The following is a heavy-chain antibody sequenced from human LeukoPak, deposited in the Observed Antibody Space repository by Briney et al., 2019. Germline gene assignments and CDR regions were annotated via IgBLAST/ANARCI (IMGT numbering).Heavy chain of an antibody. Sequence: PSETLSLTCTVSGGSISSSSYYCSWIRQPPGKGLEWIGEINHSGSTNYNPSLKSRVTISVDTSKNQFSLKLSSVTAADTAVYYCARLRRYYGSGSIGKYYFDYWGQGTLVTVSS. CDR1: GGSISSSSYY. J-gene: IGHJ4*02. CDR3: ARLRRYYGSGSIGKYYFDY. V-gene: IGHV4-39*07. D-gene: IGHD3-10*01. CDR2: INHSGST.